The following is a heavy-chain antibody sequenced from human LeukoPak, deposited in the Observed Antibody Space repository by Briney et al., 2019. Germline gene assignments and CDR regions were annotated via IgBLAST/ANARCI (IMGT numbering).Heavy chain of an antibody. Sequence: PSETLSLTCTVSGGSISSGGYHWSWIRQHPGKGLEWIGYIYYSGSTYYNPSLKSRVTISVDTSKNQFSLKLSSVTAADTAVYYCAREDCSGGSCYRIDYWGQGTLVTVSS. CDR1: GGSISSGGYH. J-gene: IGHJ4*02. D-gene: IGHD2-15*01. CDR2: IYYSGST. V-gene: IGHV4-31*03. CDR3: AREDCSGGSCYRIDY.